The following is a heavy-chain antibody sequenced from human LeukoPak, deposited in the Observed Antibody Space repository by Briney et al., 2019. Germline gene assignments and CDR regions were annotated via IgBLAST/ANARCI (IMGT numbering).Heavy chain of an antibody. D-gene: IGHD1-1*01. J-gene: IGHJ5*02. V-gene: IGHV4-4*07. CDR1: GGSISSYY. CDR3: ASGNWINWNDIYTNWFDP. CDR2: IYTSGST. Sequence: IPSETLSLTCTVSGGSISSYYWSWIRQPAGKGLEWIGRIYTSGSTNYNPSLKSRVTMSVDTSKNQFSLKLSSVTAADTAVYYCASGNWINWNDIYTNWFDPWGQGTLVTVSS.